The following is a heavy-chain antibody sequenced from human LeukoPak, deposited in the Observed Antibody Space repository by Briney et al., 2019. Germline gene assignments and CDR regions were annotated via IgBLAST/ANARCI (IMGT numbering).Heavy chain of an antibody. CDR2: IWYDGSNK. CDR1: GFTFSSYG. D-gene: IGHD3/OR15-3a*01. J-gene: IGHJ4*02. Sequence: GGSLRLSCAASGFTFSSYGMHWVRQALGKGLEWVAVIWYDGSNKYYADSVKGRFTISRDNSKNTLYLQMNSLRAEDTAVYYCAKDLQTDYYFDYWGQGTLVTVSS. V-gene: IGHV3-33*06. CDR3: AKDLQTDYYFDY.